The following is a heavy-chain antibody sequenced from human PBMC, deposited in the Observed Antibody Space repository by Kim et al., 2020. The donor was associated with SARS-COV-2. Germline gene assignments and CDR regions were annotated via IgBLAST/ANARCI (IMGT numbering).Heavy chain of an antibody. CDR1: GFTFSSYW. V-gene: IGHV3-7*01. D-gene: IGHD2-8*01. CDR3: ARRMVYAILNWFDP. Sequence: GGSLRLSCAASGFTFSSYWMSWVRQVPGKGLEWVANIKQDGSEKYYVDSVKGRFTISRDNAKNSLYLQMNSLRAEDTAVYYCARRMVYAILNWFDPWGQGTLVTVSS. J-gene: IGHJ5*02. CDR2: IKQDGSEK.